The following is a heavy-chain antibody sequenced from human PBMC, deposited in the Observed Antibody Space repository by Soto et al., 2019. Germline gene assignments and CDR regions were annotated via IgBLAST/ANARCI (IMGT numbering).Heavy chain of an antibody. J-gene: IGHJ5*02. V-gene: IGHV4-31*03. CDR1: GDSISGGGYY. CDR3: ARCGYSGSSRWLDP. Sequence: QVQLRESGPGLVKPSQTLSLTCTVSGDSISGGGYYWTWLRQHPGKGMEWIGYIYFTGSTYYNPSLKGRVTISVNTSENQFSLNLTSVTAADTAVYYCARCGYSGSSRWLDPGGQGTLVGVSS. CDR2: IYFTGST. D-gene: IGHD6-6*01.